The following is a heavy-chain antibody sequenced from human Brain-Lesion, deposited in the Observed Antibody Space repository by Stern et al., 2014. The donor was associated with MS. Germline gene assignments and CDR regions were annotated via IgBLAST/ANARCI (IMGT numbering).Heavy chain of an antibody. J-gene: IGHJ6*02. D-gene: IGHD2-2*01. V-gene: IGHV4-61*02. CDR2: IFNSGRT. CDR1: GGSISSGGYY. CDR3: ARGRVVPGFQYYATDV. Sequence: QVQLVQSGPGLVKPSQTLSLSCTVSGGSISSGGYYWSWIRQPAGKGLEWMGRIFNSGRTSYNPSLKSRVPISINTAQNQFSLQVNPMTAADTAVYYCARGRVVPGFQYYATDVWGQGTTVIVSS.